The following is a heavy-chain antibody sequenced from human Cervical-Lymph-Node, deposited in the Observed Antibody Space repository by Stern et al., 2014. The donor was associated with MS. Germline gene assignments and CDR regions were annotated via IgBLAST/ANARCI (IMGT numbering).Heavy chain of an antibody. J-gene: IGHJ6*02. CDR1: GGSISNHF. D-gene: IGHD7-27*01. CDR2: IDISGST. V-gene: IGHV4-4*07. Sequence: VQLVQSGPGLVKPSETLSLTCTVSGGSISNHFWSWIRQPAGKGLEWIGRIDISGSTNYNPSLKSRVTMSVDTSKNQFSLKLSSVTAADTAVYYCARDLGLFRMDVWGQGTTVTVSS. CDR3: ARDLGLFRMDV.